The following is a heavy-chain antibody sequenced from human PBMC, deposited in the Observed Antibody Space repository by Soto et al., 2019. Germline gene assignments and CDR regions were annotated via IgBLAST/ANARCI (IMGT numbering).Heavy chain of an antibody. CDR3: ARGPIAARPYWYFDL. J-gene: IGHJ2*01. V-gene: IGHV1-69*06. Sequence: QVQLVQSGAEVKKPGSSVKVSCKASGGTFSSYAISWVRQAPGQGLEWMGGIIPIFGTANYAQKFQGRVTITADKYTSTAYMELSILRSEDTAVYYCARGPIAARPYWYFDLWGRGTLVTVSS. CDR1: GGTFSSYA. CDR2: IIPIFGTA. D-gene: IGHD6-6*01.